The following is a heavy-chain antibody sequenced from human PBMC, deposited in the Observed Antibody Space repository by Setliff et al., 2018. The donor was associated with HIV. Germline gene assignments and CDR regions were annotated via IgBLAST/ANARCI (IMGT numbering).Heavy chain of an antibody. J-gene: IGHJ4*02. CDR2: IFYSGST. Sequence: LSLTCTVSGVSIDKNYWSWIRQSPGKGLEWIGSIFYSGSTDYNPSLKSRVTISIDTSKRQFSLNLISVTAADTAVYYCVRDRRRSYHFDYWGQGTLVTVSS. CDR1: GVSIDKNY. D-gene: IGHD2-2*01. V-gene: IGHV4-59*12. CDR3: VRDRRRSYHFDY.